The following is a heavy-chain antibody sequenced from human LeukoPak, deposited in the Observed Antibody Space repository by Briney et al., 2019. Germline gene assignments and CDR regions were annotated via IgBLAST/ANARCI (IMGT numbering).Heavy chain of an antibody. CDR2: ISAYNGNT. Sequence: ASVKVSCKASSYTFTSYGISWVRQAPGQGLELIGWISAYNGNTNYAQKLQGRVTMTTDTSTSTAYMELRSLRSDDTAVYYCARLVVPAAIYGMDVWGQGTTVTVSS. J-gene: IGHJ6*02. V-gene: IGHV1-18*01. D-gene: IGHD2-2*01. CDR1: SYTFTSYG. CDR3: ARLVVPAAIYGMDV.